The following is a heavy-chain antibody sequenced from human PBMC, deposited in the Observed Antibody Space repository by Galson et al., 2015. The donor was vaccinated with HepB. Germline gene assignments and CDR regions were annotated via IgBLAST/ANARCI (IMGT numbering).Heavy chain of an antibody. CDR3: AHYTISAQSYSFAS. Sequence: PALVKPTQTLTLTCTFSGFSLSTPGVGVGWIRQPPGKALEWLALIFWDDDKRYSTSLTSRLTITKDISKNQVVLTLTNMDPLDTATYYCAHYTISAQSYSFASWGQRTLVTVSS. CDR1: GFSLSTPGVG. CDR2: IFWDDDK. D-gene: IGHD6-25*01. V-gene: IGHV2-5*02. J-gene: IGHJ4*02.